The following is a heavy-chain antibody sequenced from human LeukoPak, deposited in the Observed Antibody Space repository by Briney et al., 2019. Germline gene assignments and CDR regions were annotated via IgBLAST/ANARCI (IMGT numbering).Heavy chain of an antibody. CDR3: ASLEAPNAFDI. J-gene: IGHJ3*02. CDR1: GYTFTSYA. D-gene: IGHD3-3*01. CDR2: INPSGGST. Sequence: GASVKVSCKASGYTFTSYAMNWVRQAPGQGLEWMGIINPSGGSTSYAQKFQGRVTMTRDTSTSTVYMELSSLRSEDTAVYYCASLEAPNAFDIWGQGTMVTVSS. V-gene: IGHV1-46*01.